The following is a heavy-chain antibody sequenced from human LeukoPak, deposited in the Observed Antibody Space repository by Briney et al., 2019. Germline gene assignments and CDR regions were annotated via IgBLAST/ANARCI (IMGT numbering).Heavy chain of an antibody. V-gene: IGHV1-2*02. CDR3: ARPVDTAMVSGDDAFDI. J-gene: IGHJ3*02. D-gene: IGHD5-18*01. CDR2: INPNSGGT. CDR1: GYTFTGYY. Sequence: ASVKVPCKASGYTFTGYYMHWVRQAPGQGLEWMGWINPNSGGTNYAQKFQGRVTMTRDTSISTAYMELSRLRSDDTAVYYCARPVDTAMVSGDDAFDIWGQGTMVTVSS.